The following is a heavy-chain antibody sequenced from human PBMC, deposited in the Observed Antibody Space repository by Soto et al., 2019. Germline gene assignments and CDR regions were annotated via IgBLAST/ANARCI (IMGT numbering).Heavy chain of an antibody. Sequence: QVPLVQSGAEVKKPGASVKVSCKASGYTFTSYGISWVRQAPGQGLEWIGWISAYNGNTNYAQKLQGRVTMTTDTCTSTAYMELRSVRSDDPAVSYCESGKEVAGGVGYCGQGTLVTFSS. V-gene: IGHV1-18*01. J-gene: IGHJ4*02. D-gene: IGHD6-19*01. CDR1: GYTFTSYG. CDR3: ESGKEVAGGVGY. CDR2: ISAYNGNT.